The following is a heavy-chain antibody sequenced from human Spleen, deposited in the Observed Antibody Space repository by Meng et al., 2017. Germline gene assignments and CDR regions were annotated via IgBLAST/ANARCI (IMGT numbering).Heavy chain of an antibody. Sequence: SLKISCAASGFTFNDYAMHWVRQGPGKGLEWVSGISWDSGDIDYADSVKGRFTISRDNTKNSLYLHMNSLRVEDTAMYYCATNADDFDIWGQGTLVTVSS. CDR1: GFTFNDYA. CDR2: ISWDSGDI. D-gene: IGHD2-8*01. CDR3: ATNADDFDI. V-gene: IGHV3-9*01. J-gene: IGHJ3*02.